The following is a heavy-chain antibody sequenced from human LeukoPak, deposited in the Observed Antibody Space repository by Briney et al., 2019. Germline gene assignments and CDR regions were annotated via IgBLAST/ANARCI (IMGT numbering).Heavy chain of an antibody. CDR2: ISSSGSTI. Sequence: GGSLRLSCAASGFTFSSYEMNWVRQAPGKGLEWVSYISSSGSTIYYADSVKGRFTISRDNAKNSLYLQMNSLRAEDTAVYYCVRDCPCGSGYLDYYYGMDVWGQGTTVTVSS. CDR1: GFTFSSYE. J-gene: IGHJ6*02. V-gene: IGHV3-48*03. D-gene: IGHD3-22*01. CDR3: VRDCPCGSGYLDYYYGMDV.